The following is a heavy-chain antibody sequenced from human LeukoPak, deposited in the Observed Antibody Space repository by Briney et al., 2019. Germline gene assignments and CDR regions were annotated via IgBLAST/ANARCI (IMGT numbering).Heavy chain of an antibody. CDR3: ATAPRYCSVGSCYQNFDY. Sequence: ASVKVSCKVSGYTLTELSMHWVRQAPGKGLEWMGGFDPEDGETVYAQKFQGRVTMTEDTSTDTDYMELSSLRSEDTAVYYCATAPRYCSVGSCYQNFDYWGQGTLVTVSS. CDR1: GYTLTELS. D-gene: IGHD2-15*01. J-gene: IGHJ4*02. V-gene: IGHV1-24*01. CDR2: FDPEDGET.